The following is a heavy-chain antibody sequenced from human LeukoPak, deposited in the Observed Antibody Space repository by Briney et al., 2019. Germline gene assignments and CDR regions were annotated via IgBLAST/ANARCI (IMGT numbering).Heavy chain of an antibody. CDR3: ARDGGYSWFFDY. Sequence: GASVKVSCKASGYTFTDYYIHWVRQAPGQGLEWMGWINPNSGGTNYAQKFQGRVTMTRDTSISTAYMELSWLRSDDTAVYYCARDGGYSWFFDYWGQGTLVTVSS. CDR2: INPNSGGT. V-gene: IGHV1-2*02. CDR1: GYTFTDYY. J-gene: IGHJ4*02. D-gene: IGHD6-13*01.